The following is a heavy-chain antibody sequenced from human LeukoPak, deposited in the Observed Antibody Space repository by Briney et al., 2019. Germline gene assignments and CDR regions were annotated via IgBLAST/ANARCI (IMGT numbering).Heavy chain of an antibody. J-gene: IGHJ5*02. CDR3: ARGCGDGYNWFDP. Sequence: SETLSLTCTVSGGSISSYYWSWIRQPPGKGLEWIGYIYYSGSTNYNPSLKSRVTISVDTSKNQFSLKLSSVTAADTAVYYCARGCGDGYNWFDPWGQGTLVTVSS. CDR1: GGSISSYY. CDR2: IYYSGST. V-gene: IGHV4-59*12. D-gene: IGHD2-2*03.